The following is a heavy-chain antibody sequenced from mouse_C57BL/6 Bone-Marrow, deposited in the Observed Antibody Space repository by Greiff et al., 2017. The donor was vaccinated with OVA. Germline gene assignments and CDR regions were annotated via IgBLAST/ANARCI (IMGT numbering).Heavy chain of an antibody. CDR1: GFTFSSYA. Sequence: EVKLVESGGGLVKPGGSLKLSCAASGFTFSSYAMSWVRQTPEKRLEWVATISDGGSYTYYPDNVKGRFTISRDTSKNNLYLQMSHLKSEDTAMYYCERERGAYWGQGTLVTVSA. CDR3: ERERGAY. V-gene: IGHV5-4*01. J-gene: IGHJ3*01. CDR2: ISDGGSYT.